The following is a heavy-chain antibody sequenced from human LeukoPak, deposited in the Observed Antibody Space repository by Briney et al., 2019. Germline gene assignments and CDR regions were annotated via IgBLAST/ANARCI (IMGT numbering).Heavy chain of an antibody. J-gene: IGHJ5*02. CDR1: GGTFSSYA. D-gene: IGHD6-6*01. V-gene: IGHV1-69*05. CDR3: ARGGIAARLYNWFDP. Sequence: ASVKVSCKASGGTFSSYAISWVRQAPGQGLEWMGGTIPIFGTANYAQKFQGRVTITTDESTSTAYMELSSLRSEDTAVYYCARGGIAARLYNWFDPWGQGTLVTVSS. CDR2: TIPIFGTA.